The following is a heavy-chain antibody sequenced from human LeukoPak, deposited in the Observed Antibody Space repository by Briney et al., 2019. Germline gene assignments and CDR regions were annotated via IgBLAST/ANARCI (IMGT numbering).Heavy chain of an antibody. CDR2: ITRTGDRT. CDR1: GFTFSSYE. CDR3: ARGPSGYHNT. D-gene: IGHD5-12*01. V-gene: IGHV3-48*03. J-gene: IGHJ4*02. Sequence: GGSLRLSCAASGFTFSSYEMNWVRQAPGKGLEWISYITRTGDRTQYADSVEGRFTISRDNAKNSLYLHMNSLRAEDTAVYYCARGPSGYHNTGGQGTLVTVSS.